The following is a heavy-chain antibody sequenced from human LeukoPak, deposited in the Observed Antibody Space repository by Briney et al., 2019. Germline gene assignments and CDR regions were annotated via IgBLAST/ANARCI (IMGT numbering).Heavy chain of an antibody. CDR3: ARDGDYDSSGYYYEGPIDY. CDR1: GFTFSSYA. V-gene: IGHV3-30*04. J-gene: IGHJ4*02. Sequence: GGSLRLSCAASGFTFSSYAMHWVRQAPGKGLEWVAVISYDGSNKYYADSVKGRFTISRDNSKNTLYLQMNSLRAEDTAVYYCARDGDYDSSGYYYEGPIDYWGQGTLVTVSS. CDR2: ISYDGSNK. D-gene: IGHD3-22*01.